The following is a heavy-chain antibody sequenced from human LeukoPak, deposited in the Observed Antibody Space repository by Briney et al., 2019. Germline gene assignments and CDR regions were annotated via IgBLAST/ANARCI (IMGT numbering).Heavy chain of an antibody. CDR2: IYYSGST. Sequence: SETLSLTCTVSGGSISSSSYYWGWIRQPPGKGLEWIGSIYYSGSTYYNPSLKSRVTISVDTSKNQFSLKLSSVTAADTAVYYCARVSISHVVVTAIPFDYWGQGTLVTVSS. D-gene: IGHD2-21*02. J-gene: IGHJ4*02. CDR3: ARVSISHVVVTAIPFDY. CDR1: GGSISSSSYY. V-gene: IGHV4-39*07.